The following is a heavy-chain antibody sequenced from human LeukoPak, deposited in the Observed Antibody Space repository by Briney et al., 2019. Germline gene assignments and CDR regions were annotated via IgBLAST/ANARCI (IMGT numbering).Heavy chain of an antibody. CDR2: ISGSGGST. D-gene: IGHD1-1*01. Sequence: PGGSLRLSCAASGFTVSSNYMTWVRQAPGKGLEWVSAISGSGGSTYYADSVKGRFTISRDNSKNTLYLQMNSLRAEDTAVYYCAKDNNWNDGWFDPWGQGTLVTVSS. CDR1: GFTVSSNY. J-gene: IGHJ5*02. V-gene: IGHV3-23*01. CDR3: AKDNNWNDGWFDP.